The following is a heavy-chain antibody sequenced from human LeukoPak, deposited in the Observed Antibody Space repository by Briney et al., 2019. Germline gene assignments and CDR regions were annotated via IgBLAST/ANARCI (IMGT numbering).Heavy chain of an antibody. Sequence: SETLSLTCTVSGGSTSSNGYCWGWIRPPPGKGLEWIGNIYYSGNTYSNPSLMSRVAMSVDTSKNQFSLNLSSVTAADTAVYYCARVVVEYSSSPELRYYYYMDVWGKGTTVTVAS. J-gene: IGHJ6*03. V-gene: IGHV4-39*07. CDR2: IYYSGNT. D-gene: IGHD6-6*01. CDR3: ARVVVEYSSSPELRYYYYMDV. CDR1: GGSTSSNGYC.